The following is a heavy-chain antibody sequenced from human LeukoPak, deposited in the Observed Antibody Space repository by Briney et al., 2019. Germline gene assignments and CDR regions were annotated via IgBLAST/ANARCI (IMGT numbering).Heavy chain of an antibody. CDR2: ISSSSSYI. CDR1: GFTFSSYS. CDR3: AKAKSIAAGVAWFDP. V-gene: IGHV3-21*01. Sequence: KSGGSLRLSCAASGFTFSSYSMNWVRQAPGKGLEWVSSISSSSSYIYYADSVKGRFTISRDNAKNSLYLQMNSLRAEDTAVYYCAKAKSIAAGVAWFDPWGQGTLVTVSS. D-gene: IGHD6-13*01. J-gene: IGHJ5*02.